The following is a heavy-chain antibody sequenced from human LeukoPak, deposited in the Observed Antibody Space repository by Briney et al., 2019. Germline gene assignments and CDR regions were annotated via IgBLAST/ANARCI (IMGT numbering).Heavy chain of an antibody. D-gene: IGHD6-6*01. Sequence: ETLSLTCTVSGGSISSSSYYWGWIRQPPGKGLEWVSRINSDGSSTSYADSVRGRFSISRDNAKNTLYLQMNSLRAEDTAVYYCARGLSGYASSLGYWGQGTLVTVSA. J-gene: IGHJ4*02. V-gene: IGHV3-74*01. CDR1: GGSISSSSYY. CDR2: INSDGSST. CDR3: ARGLSGYASSLGY.